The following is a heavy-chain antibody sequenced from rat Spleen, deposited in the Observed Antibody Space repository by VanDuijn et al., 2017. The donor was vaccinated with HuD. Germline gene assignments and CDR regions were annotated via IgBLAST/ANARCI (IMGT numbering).Heavy chain of an antibody. CDR1: GFTFSSYW. J-gene: IGHJ4*01. V-gene: IGHV5-58*01. CDR3: TTSNYYSSFIYLDA. D-gene: IGHD1-2*01. CDR2: ISISGGPT. Sequence: EVQLVETGGGLVQPGRSLKLSCVASGFTFSSYWMYWIRQAPGKGLEWVSSISISGGPTYYRDSVKGRFTISRDDAKSTLYLQMGSLRSEDTATYYCTTSNYYSSFIYLDAWGQGASVTVSS.